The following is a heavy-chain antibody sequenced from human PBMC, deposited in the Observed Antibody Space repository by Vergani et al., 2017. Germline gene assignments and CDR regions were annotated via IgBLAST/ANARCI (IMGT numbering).Heavy chain of an antibody. CDR3: ASLGYCSSTSCLDAFDI. D-gene: IGHD2-2*01. CDR2: IIPIFGTA. V-gene: IGHV1-69*14. CDR1: GGTFISYA. J-gene: IGHJ3*02. Sequence: QVQLVQSGAEVKKPGSSVKVSCKASGGTFISYAISWVRQAPGQGLEWMGRIIPIFGTANYAQKFQGRVTITADKSTSTAYMELSSLRSEDTAVYYCASLGYCSSTSCLDAFDIWGQGTMVTVSS.